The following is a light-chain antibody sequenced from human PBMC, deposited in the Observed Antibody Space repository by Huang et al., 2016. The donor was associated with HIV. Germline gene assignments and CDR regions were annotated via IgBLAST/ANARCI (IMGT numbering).Light chain of an antibody. V-gene: IGKV3-15*01. CDR1: QSVGTD. J-gene: IGKJ1*01. CDR2: GAS. Sequence: ERVMTQSPVTLSVSPGESATLSCRASQSVGTDLAWYQQLPGPAPRLLIYGASIRATGIPGRFSGSGSGTEFTLTISSLQSEDFAIYYCQQYNDRPPWTFGLGTKVEIK. CDR3: QQYNDRPPWT.